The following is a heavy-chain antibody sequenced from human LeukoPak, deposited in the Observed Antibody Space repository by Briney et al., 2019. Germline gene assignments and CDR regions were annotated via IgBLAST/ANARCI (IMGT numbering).Heavy chain of an antibody. CDR1: GFTFSNYN. CDR3: ARAAYSGNYQVDY. CDR2: ISSGGSHI. Sequence: PGGSLRLSCAASGFTFSNYNMNWVRPAPGRGLEWVSSISSGGSHIYYGDSVKGRFTISRDNAKNSLYLQMNSLRAEDTAVYYCARAAYSGNYQVDYWGQGTLVTVSS. V-gene: IGHV3-21*06. J-gene: IGHJ4*02. D-gene: IGHD1-26*01.